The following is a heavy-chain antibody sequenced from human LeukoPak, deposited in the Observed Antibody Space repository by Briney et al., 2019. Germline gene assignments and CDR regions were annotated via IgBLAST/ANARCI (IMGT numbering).Heavy chain of an antibody. CDR3: ARRFYCSSTSCPYGMDV. CDR2: IFYTGST. V-gene: IGHV4-59*01. D-gene: IGHD2-2*01. CDR1: GGSISSYY. J-gene: IGHJ6*02. Sequence: NPSETLSLTCTVSGGSISSYYWSWIRQPPGKRLEWIGHIFYTGSTNYNPSLKSRVTISVDTSKNQFSLRLSSVTAADTAVYYCARRFYCSSTSCPYGMDVWGQGTTVTVSS.